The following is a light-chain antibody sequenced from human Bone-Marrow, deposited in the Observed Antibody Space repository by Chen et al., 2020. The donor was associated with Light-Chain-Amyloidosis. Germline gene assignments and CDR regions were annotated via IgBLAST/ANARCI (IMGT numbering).Light chain of an antibody. CDR2: DSS. CDR3: QQDDKLPLT. CDR1: QDITNY. Sequence: DVQLTQSPSSLSASVGDRVTITCQASQDITNYLNWYQQKPGRAPKLLIFDSSNMAGGVPSRFSGSGSGSTFSLTISSLEPEDGATYFCQQDDKLPLTFGGGTKVEIK. V-gene: IGKV1-33*01. J-gene: IGKJ4*01.